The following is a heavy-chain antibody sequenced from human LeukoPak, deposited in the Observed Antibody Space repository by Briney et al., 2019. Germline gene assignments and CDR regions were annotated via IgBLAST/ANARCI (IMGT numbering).Heavy chain of an antibody. CDR2: INHSGST. Sequence: SETLSLTCAVYGGTFSGYYWSWIRQPPGKGLEWIAEINHSGSTNYNPSLESGVTILVDTSKNKLSLKQSYVTAADTAVYYCATFGYYGLWWGQGTLVRVSS. CDR3: ATFGYYGLW. CDR1: GGTFSGYY. J-gene: IGHJ4*02. D-gene: IGHD3-10*01. V-gene: IGHV4-34*08.